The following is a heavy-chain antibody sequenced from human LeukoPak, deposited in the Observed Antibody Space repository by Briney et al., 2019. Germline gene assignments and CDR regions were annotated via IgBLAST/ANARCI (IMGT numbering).Heavy chain of an antibody. V-gene: IGHV3-53*01. CDR3: AREEGYCSGGSCWGLDP. CDR1: GFTVSSNY. CDR2: IYSGGST. D-gene: IGHD2-15*01. J-gene: IGHJ5*02. Sequence: GGSLRLSCAASGFTVSSNYVSWVRQAPGKGLEWVSVIYSGGSTFYADSVKGRVTLSRDNSKNTLYLQMNSLRAEDTAVYYCAREEGYCSGGSCWGLDPWGQGALVTVSS.